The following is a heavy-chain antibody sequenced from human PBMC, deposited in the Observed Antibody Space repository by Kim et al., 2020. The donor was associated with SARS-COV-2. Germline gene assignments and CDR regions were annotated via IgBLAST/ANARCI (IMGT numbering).Heavy chain of an antibody. D-gene: IGHD1-26*01. Sequence: YAQKFQGRVTITADESTSTAYRELSSLRSEDTAVYYCARAPLYSGSYPVYWGQGTLVTVSS. CDR3: ARAPLYSGSYPVY. J-gene: IGHJ4*02. V-gene: IGHV1-69*01.